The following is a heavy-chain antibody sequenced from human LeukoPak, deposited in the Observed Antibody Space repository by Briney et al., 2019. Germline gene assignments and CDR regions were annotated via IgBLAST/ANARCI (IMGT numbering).Heavy chain of an antibody. J-gene: IGHJ4*02. CDR2: ISSSSSYI. Sequence: GGSLRLSCAASGFTFRSYSMNWVRQAPGKGLEWVSSISSSSSYIYYADSVKGRSTISRDNAKNSLYLQMNSLRAEDTAVYYCARDLRTDYGSGSYYFDYWGQGTLVTVSS. CDR3: ARDLRTDYGSGSYYFDY. D-gene: IGHD3-10*01. CDR1: GFTFRSYS. V-gene: IGHV3-21*01.